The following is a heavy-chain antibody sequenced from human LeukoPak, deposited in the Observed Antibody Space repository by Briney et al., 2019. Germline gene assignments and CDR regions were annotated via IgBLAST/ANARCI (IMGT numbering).Heavy chain of an antibody. CDR2: IRYDGSNK. Sequence: GGSLRLSCAASGFIFSSYGMHWVRQAPGKGLEWVAFIRYDGSNKYYADSVKGRFTISRDNSKNTLYLQMNSLRAEDTAVYYCAKDTVKVTTIRRVPHYMDVWGKGATVTISS. V-gene: IGHV3-30*02. CDR3: AKDTVKVTTIRRVPHYMDV. J-gene: IGHJ6*03. CDR1: GFIFSSYG. D-gene: IGHD5-12*01.